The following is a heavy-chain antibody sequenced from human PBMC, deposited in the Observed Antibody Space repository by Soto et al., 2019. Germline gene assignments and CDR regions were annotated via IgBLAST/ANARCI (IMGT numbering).Heavy chain of an antibody. CDR2: ISNSGSIT. D-gene: IGHD3-10*01. Sequence: QVQLVESGGGLVKPGGSLRLSCAASGFTFSDYYMSWIRQAPGKGLEWISYISNSGSITYYTDSVKGRFAISRDNAKNSPHLQMNSLRADDTAVYYCARDQGLGSGTYYRVWGQGILVTVSS. CDR1: GFTFSDYY. V-gene: IGHV3-11*01. J-gene: IGHJ4*02. CDR3: ARDQGLGSGTYYRV.